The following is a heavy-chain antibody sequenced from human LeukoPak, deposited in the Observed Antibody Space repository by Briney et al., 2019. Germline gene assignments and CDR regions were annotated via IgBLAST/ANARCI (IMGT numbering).Heavy chain of an antibody. CDR1: GGSISSYY. V-gene: IGHV4-59*12. D-gene: IGHD6-19*01. Sequence: SETLSLTCTVSGGSISSYYWSWIRQPPGKGLEWIGYIYYSGSTNYNPSLKSRVTISVDTSKNQFSLKLSSVTAADTAVYYCAREVGSGWYDFDLWGRGTLVTVSS. CDR2: IYYSGST. J-gene: IGHJ2*01. CDR3: AREVGSGWYDFDL.